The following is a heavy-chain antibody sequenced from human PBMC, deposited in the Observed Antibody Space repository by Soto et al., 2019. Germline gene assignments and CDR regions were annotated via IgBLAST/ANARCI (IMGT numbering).Heavy chain of an antibody. V-gene: IGHV3-23*01. CDR2: ISGSGTTA. Sequence: EVQLLESGGGLVQPGGSLRLSCAASGFIFSSYAMSWVRQAPGKGLEWVSAISGSGTTAYYADSVKGRFTFSRDNSKNPMYLQMNSLRAEDTAVYYCAKTTDGWFSAFEIWGQGTMVTVSS. D-gene: IGHD6-19*01. CDR1: GFIFSSYA. J-gene: IGHJ3*02. CDR3: AKTTDGWFSAFEI.